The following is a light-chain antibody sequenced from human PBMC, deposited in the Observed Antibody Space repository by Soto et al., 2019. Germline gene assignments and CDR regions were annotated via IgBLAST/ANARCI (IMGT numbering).Light chain of an antibody. CDR3: QQYYTTPRT. CDR1: QSVLYSANNKNY. J-gene: IGKJ1*01. Sequence: DIVMTQSPDSLAVSLGERATLNCKSSQSVLYSANNKNYLAWYQQKPGQPPKLLIYWASTRESGVPDRFSVSRSGTDFTLTIGSLQAEDVAVYFCQQYYTTPRTVGQGTKVE. V-gene: IGKV4-1*01. CDR2: WAS.